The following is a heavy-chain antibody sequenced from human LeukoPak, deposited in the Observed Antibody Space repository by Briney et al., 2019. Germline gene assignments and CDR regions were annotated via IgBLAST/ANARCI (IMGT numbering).Heavy chain of an antibody. Sequence: PGGSLRLSCSASGFTFSSYAMHWVRQAPGKGLEYVSAISSNGGSTYYADSVKGRFTIFRDNSKNTLYLQMSSLRAEDTAVYYCVKGEGYCSSTSCYGDYWGQGTLVTVSS. J-gene: IGHJ4*02. D-gene: IGHD2-2*01. V-gene: IGHV3-64D*06. CDR2: ISSNGGST. CDR1: GFTFSSYA. CDR3: VKGEGYCSSTSCYGDY.